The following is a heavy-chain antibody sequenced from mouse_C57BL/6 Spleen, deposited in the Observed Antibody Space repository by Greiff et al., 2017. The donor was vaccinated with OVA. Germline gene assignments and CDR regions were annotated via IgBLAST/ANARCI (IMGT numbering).Heavy chain of an antibody. CDR3: TREGAYDYLFDY. Sequence: DVKLVESGEGLVKPGGSLKLSCAASGFTFSSYAMSWVRQTPEKRLEWVAYISSGGDYISYADTVQGRFTISRDNARNTLYLQMSSLKSEDTAMYYCTREGAYDYLFDYWGQGTTLTVSS. CDR2: ISSGGDYI. D-gene: IGHD2-4*01. J-gene: IGHJ2*01. CDR1: GFTFSSYA. V-gene: IGHV5-9-1*02.